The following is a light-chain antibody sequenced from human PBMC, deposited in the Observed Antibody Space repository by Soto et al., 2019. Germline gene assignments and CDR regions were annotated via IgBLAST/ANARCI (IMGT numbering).Light chain of an antibody. CDR1: SSNIGAGYD. CDR3: QSHDSSLHASV. J-gene: IGLJ1*01. CDR2: GNT. V-gene: IGLV1-40*01. Sequence: QSVLTQPPSVSGAPGQRVTISCTGSSSNIGAGYDVHWYLQLPGTAPKLLIYGNTNRPSGVPDRFSGSKSGSSASLAITGLQAEDEAGYYCQSHDSSLHASVFGTGTKVTVL.